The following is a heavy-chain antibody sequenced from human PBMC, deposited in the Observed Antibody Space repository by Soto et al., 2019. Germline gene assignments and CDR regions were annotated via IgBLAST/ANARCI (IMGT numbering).Heavy chain of an antibody. CDR2: IYYSGST. Sequence: SETLSLTCTVSGGSISSSSYYWGWIRQPPGKGLEWIGSIYYSGSTYYNPSLKSRVTISVDTSKNQFSLKLSSVTAADTAVYYCSRDYYGSGSSAFAIRGQGTMVTVSS. J-gene: IGHJ3*02. V-gene: IGHV4-39*02. CDR3: SRDYYGSGSSAFAI. CDR1: GGSISSSSYY. D-gene: IGHD3-10*01.